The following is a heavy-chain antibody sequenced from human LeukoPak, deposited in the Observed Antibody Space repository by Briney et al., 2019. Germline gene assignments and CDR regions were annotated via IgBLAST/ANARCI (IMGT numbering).Heavy chain of an antibody. V-gene: IGHV1-8*01. CDR1: AYTFISYD. D-gene: IGHD2-21*02. CDR3: AKDGVAYCGGDCTAQFFHYMDG. Sequence: DSGTASCKASAYTFISYDINWVRQADGQGIEWMGWINTNSGNTIYGQKFQGRVTRTRNTSISTAYMELSSLRSEDTAVYYCAKDGVAYCGGDCTAQFFHYMDGWGKGSTVGVSS. J-gene: IGHJ6*03. CDR2: INTNSGNT.